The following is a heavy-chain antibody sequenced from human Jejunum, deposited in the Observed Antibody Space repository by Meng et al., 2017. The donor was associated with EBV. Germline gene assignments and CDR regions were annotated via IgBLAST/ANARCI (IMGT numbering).Heavy chain of an antibody. V-gene: IGHV4-61*01. Sequence: VQLQEWGPGLLKPSETLSLTCSVSGDSVSGYNYWTWIRQPPGKGLEWIGNMYYTGKAIYKPSLQSRVTISVDTSKNQFSLRVTSVTAADTAIYYCARGRGYDYGDSWGQGTLVTVSS. CDR1: GDSVSGYNY. CDR3: ARGRGYDYGDS. CDR2: MYYTGKA. D-gene: IGHD4/OR15-4a*01. J-gene: IGHJ5*02.